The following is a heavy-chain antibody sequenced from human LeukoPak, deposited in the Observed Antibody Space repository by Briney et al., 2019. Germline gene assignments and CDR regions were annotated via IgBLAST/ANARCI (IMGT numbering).Heavy chain of an antibody. CDR3: ARHLAARLGGARFSDY. D-gene: IGHD2-21*01. V-gene: IGHV4-59*08. CDR2: INNSGST. J-gene: IGHJ4*02. Sequence: SETLSLTCTASGGPISGYYWSWIRQPPGKGLEWIGYINNSGSTNYNPSLKSRVTISVDTSRNQLSLKLSPVTAADTAVYYCARHLAARLGGARFSDYWGQGALVTVSS. CDR1: GGPISGYY.